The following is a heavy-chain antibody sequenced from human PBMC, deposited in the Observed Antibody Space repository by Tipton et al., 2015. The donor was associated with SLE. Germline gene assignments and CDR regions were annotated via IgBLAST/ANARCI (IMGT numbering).Heavy chain of an antibody. D-gene: IGHD2-2*01. J-gene: IGHJ4*02. CDR1: GYTFTGYY. CDR3: ARAEAIVVVLPIY. CDR2: INPNSGGT. Sequence: QSGPEVKKPGASVKVSCKASGYTFTGYYMHWVRQAPGQGLEWMGWINPNSGGTNYAQKFQGRVTMTRDTSISTAYMELSRLRSEDTAVYYCARAEAIVVVLPIYWGQGTLVTVSS. V-gene: IGHV1-2*02.